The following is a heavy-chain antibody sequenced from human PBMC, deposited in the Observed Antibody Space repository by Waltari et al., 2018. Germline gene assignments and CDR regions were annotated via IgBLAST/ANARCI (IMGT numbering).Heavy chain of an antibody. J-gene: IGHJ4*02. V-gene: IGHV4-4*07. CDR1: GGSIRSYY. Sequence: QVQLQESGPGLVKPSETLSLTCTVSGGSIRSYYWSWIRRPAGKGLEWIGRIYTSGSTNYNPSLKSRGTMSVDTSKNQFSLKLSSVTAADTAVYYCARDSSSWYFDYFDYWGQGTLVTVSS. CDR2: IYTSGST. D-gene: IGHD6-13*01. CDR3: ARDSSSWYFDYFDY.